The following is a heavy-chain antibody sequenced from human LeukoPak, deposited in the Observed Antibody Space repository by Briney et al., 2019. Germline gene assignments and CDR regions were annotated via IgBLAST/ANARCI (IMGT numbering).Heavy chain of an antibody. Sequence: GASVKASCKASGYTFTGYYMHWVRQAPGQGLEWMGWINPNSGGTNYAQKFQGRVTMTRDTSISTAYMELSRLRSDDTAVYYCARLPYCSSTSCYLAPDDYYYYGMDVWAKGPRSPSP. CDR1: GYTFTGYY. CDR3: ARLPYCSSTSCYLAPDDYYYYGMDV. J-gene: IGHJ6*02. V-gene: IGHV1-2*02. D-gene: IGHD2-2*01. CDR2: INPNSGGT.